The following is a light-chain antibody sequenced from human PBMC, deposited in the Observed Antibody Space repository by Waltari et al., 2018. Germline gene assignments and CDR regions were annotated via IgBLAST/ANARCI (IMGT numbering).Light chain of an antibody. J-gene: IGKJ2*01. CDR1: KGISNS. CDR2: ASS. CDR3: EQYFSTPPYT. V-gene: IGKV1-NL1*01. Sequence: EIQMTQSPSSLSASVGDRVTITCRASKGISNSLAWYQQKPWTAPKLLLDASSTSESWVPSRFSVSGSGTDYTLTISSLQPEDFATYYCEQYFSTPPYTFGQGTKLEI.